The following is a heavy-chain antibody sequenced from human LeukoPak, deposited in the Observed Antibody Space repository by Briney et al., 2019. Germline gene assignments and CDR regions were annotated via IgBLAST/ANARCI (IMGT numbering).Heavy chain of an antibody. CDR3: ARSYSSSWYAYYFDY. V-gene: IGHV1-18*01. D-gene: IGHD6-13*01. J-gene: IGHJ4*02. CDR1: GYTFTSYG. CDR2: ISGFNSKT. Sequence: ASVKVSCKASGYTFTSYGVSWVRQAPGQGLEWLGWISGFNSKTNYAQKLQGRVTLTTDTSTSTAYMELRSLRSDDTAVYYCARSYSSSWYAYYFDYWGQGTLVTVSS.